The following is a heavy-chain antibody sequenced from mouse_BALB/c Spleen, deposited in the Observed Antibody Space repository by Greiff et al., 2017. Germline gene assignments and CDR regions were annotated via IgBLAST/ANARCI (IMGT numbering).Heavy chain of an antibody. CDR2: ISSGSSTI. CDR3: ARSQLTGTLFAY. CDR1: GFTFSSFG. Sequence: EVKVVESGGGLVQPGGSRKLSCAASGFTFSSFGMHWVRQAPEKGLEWVAYISSGSSTIYYADTVKGRFTISRDNPKNTLFLQMTSLRSEDTAMYYCARSQLTGTLFAYWGQGTLVTVSA. D-gene: IGHD4-1*01. V-gene: IGHV5-17*02. J-gene: IGHJ3*01.